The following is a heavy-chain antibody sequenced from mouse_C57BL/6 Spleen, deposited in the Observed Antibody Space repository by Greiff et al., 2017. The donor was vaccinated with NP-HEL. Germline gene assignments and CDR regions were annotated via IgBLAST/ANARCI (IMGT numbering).Heavy chain of an antibody. CDR3: ARRATTVVAYYFDY. V-gene: IGHV5-17*01. CDR2: ISSGSSTI. Sequence: EVKLEESGGGLVKPGGSLKLSCAASGFTFSDYGMHWVRQAPEKGLEWVAYISSGSSTIYYADTVKGRFTISRDNAKNTLFLQMTSLRSEDTAMYYCARRATTVVAYYFDYWGQGTTLTVSS. D-gene: IGHD1-1*01. CDR1: GFTFSDYG. J-gene: IGHJ2*01.